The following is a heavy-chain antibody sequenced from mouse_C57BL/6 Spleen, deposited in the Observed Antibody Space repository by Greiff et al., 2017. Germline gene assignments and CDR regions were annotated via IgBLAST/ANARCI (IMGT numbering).Heavy chain of an antibody. J-gene: IGHJ4*01. V-gene: IGHV1-53*01. Sequence: VKLQQPGTELVKPGASVKLSCKASGYTFTSYWMHWVKQRPGQGLEWIGNINPSNGGTNYNEKFKSKATLTVDKSSSTAYMQLSSLTSEDSAVYYCAREEDGNYYAMDYWGQVTSVTVSS. D-gene: IGHD2-1*01. CDR3: AREEDGNYYAMDY. CDR2: INPSNGGT. CDR1: GYTFTSYW.